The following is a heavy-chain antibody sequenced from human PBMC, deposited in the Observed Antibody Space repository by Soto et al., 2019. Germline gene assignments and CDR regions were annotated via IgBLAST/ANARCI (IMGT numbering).Heavy chain of an antibody. CDR1: GFPFSSNW. D-gene: IGHD6-19*01. J-gene: IGHJ4*02. CDR2: IRKDGSEK. V-gene: IGHV3-7*01. Sequence: EVHLVESGGGLVQPGGSLRLSCAASGFPFSSNWMSWVRQAPGKGPEWVANIRKDGSEKYYLDSVRGRFTISRNNAKNPLYLQMNSLRAEETAVYYCAKGGRTSAWYWRDWGQGTLVTVSS. CDR3: AKGGRTSAWYWRD.